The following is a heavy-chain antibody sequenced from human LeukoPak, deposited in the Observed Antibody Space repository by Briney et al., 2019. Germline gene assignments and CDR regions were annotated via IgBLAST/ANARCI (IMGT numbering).Heavy chain of an antibody. J-gene: IGHJ4*02. Sequence: PSETLSLTCTVSGYSISSGYYWGWIRQPPGKGLEWIGEIYHSGSTNYNPSLKSRVTISVDKSKNQFSLKLSSVTAADTAVYYCARDLSGSRDFDYWGQGTLVTVSS. CDR1: GYSISSGYY. CDR3: ARDLSGSRDFDY. D-gene: IGHD1-26*01. V-gene: IGHV4-38-2*02. CDR2: IYHSGST.